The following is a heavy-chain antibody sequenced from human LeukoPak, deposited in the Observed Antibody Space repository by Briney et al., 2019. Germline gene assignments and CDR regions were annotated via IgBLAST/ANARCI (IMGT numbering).Heavy chain of an antibody. Sequence: SETLSLTCAVYGGSFSGYYWSWIRQPPGKGLEWIGEINHSGSTNYNPSLKSRVTISVDTSKNQFSLKLSSVTAADAAVYYCARSVEGYCSGDNCYYYYYYMDVWGKGTTVTVSS. D-gene: IGHD2-15*01. CDR1: GGSFSGYY. CDR2: INHSGST. J-gene: IGHJ6*03. CDR3: ARSVEGYCSGDNCYYYYYYMDV. V-gene: IGHV4-34*01.